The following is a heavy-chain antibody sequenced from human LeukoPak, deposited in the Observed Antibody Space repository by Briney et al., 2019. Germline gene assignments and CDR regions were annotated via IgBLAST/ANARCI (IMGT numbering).Heavy chain of an antibody. J-gene: IGHJ4*02. V-gene: IGHV3-74*01. D-gene: IGHD1-26*01. CDR3: ASIVGADPFDY. CDR2: IISDGSST. CDR1: GFTFSSYW. Sequence: SGGSLRLSCAASGFTFSSYWMHWVRQAPGKGLVWVSRIISDGSSTDYADSVKGRFTISRDNSKNTLYLQMNSLRAEDTAVYYCASIVGADPFDYWGQGTLVTVSS.